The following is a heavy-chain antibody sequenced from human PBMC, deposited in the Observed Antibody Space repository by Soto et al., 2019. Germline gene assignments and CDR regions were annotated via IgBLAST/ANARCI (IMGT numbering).Heavy chain of an antibody. Sequence: SSETLSLTCTVSGGSISSYYWSWIRQPAGKGLGWIGRIYTSGSTNYNPSLKSRVTMSVDTSKNQFSLKLSSVTAADTAVYYCARDGGYCSGGSCYFSLQYYYYGMDVWGQGTTVTVSS. D-gene: IGHD2-15*01. J-gene: IGHJ6*02. V-gene: IGHV4-4*07. CDR1: GGSISSYY. CDR2: IYTSGST. CDR3: ARDGGYCSGGSCYFSLQYYYYGMDV.